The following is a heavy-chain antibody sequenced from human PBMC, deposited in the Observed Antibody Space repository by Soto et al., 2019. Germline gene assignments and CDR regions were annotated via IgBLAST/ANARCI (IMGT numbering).Heavy chain of an antibody. CDR1: GFTFSSYA. V-gene: IGHV3-23*01. D-gene: IGHD3-10*01. CDR3: AKGEMVRGVLGGMDV. CDR2: ISGSGGST. J-gene: IGHJ6*02. Sequence: PGGSLRLSCAASGFTFSSYAMSWVRQAPGKGLEWVSAISGSGGSTYYADSVKGRFTISRDNSKNTLYLQMNSLRAEDTAVYYCAKGEMVRGVLGGMDVWGQGTTVTSP.